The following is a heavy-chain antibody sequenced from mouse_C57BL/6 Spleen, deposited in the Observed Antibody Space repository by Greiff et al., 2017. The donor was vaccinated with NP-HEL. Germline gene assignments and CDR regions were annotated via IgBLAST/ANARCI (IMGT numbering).Heavy chain of an antibody. Sequence: QVHVKQSGAELVKPGASVKLSCKASGYTFTEYTIHWVKQRSGQGLEWIGWFYPGSGSITYNEKFKDKATLTADKSSSTVYMELSRLTSEDSAVEFWARDEDASSGSYYYAMDYWGQGTSVTVSS. CDR1: GYTFTEYT. J-gene: IGHJ4*01. V-gene: IGHV1-62-2*01. CDR3: ARDEDASSGSYYYAMDY. D-gene: IGHD1-1*01. CDR2: FYPGSGSI.